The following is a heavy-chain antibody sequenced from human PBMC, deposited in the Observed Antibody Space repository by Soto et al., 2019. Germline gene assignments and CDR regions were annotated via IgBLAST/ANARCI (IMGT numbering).Heavy chain of an antibody. CDR3: AKDPEPDAFDI. V-gene: IGHV3-30*18. J-gene: IGHJ3*02. CDR2: ISYDGNNK. CDR1: GFTFSSYA. Sequence: PRLSCAASGFTFSSYAVDWVCQEPRKGLEWVAVISYDGNNKYYLASVKGRFTISRDNSKNTLYLQMNSLRAEDTAVYYWAKDPEPDAFDIWGQGTMVTVS.